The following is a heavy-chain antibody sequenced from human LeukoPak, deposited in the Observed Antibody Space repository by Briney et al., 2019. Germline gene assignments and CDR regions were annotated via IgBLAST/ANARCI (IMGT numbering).Heavy chain of an antibody. CDR2: ISHSGGT. J-gene: IGHJ4*02. Sequence: PSETLSLTCAVSGYSFSSGYYWGWIRQPPGKGLEWIGTISHSGGTYYNPSLKSRVTISVDTSKNQFSLKLSSVTAADTAVYYCARSPGGSNWYLYFDYWGQGTLVTVSS. V-gene: IGHV4-38-2*01. CDR3: ARSPGGSNWYLYFDY. D-gene: IGHD6-13*01. CDR1: GYSFSSGYY.